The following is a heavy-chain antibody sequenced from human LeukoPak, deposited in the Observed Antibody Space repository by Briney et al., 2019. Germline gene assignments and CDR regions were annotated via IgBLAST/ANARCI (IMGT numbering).Heavy chain of an antibody. CDR2: ISYDGTNK. J-gene: IGHJ4*02. D-gene: IGHD3-22*01. V-gene: IGHV3-30*18. CDR1: GFTFSAYG. Sequence: GKSLRLSCAASGFTFSAYGLHWVRQAPGKGLEWVAVISYDGTNKYYAESVKGRFTISRDNSKNTLYLQMNSQRSEDTAVYYCAKGLYDSNGYGDWGFDYWSQGTLVTVSS. CDR3: AKGLYDSNGYGDWGFDY.